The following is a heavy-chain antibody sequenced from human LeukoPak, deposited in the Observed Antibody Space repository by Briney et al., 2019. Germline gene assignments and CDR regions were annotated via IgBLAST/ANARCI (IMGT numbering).Heavy chain of an antibody. J-gene: IGHJ3*02. CDR3: ARIKDSWVQLWHDDALDI. CDR2: ISAYNGNT. V-gene: IGHV1-18*01. Sequence: ASVKVSCKASGYTFTSYGISWVRQAPGQGLEWTGWISAYNGNTNYAQKLQGRVTMTTDTSTSTAYMELRSLRSDDTAVYYCARIKDSWVQLWHDDALDIWGQGTMVTVSS. CDR1: GYTFTSYG. D-gene: IGHD5-18*01.